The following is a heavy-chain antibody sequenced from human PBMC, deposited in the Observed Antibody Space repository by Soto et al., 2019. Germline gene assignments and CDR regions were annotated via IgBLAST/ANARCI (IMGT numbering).Heavy chain of an antibody. CDR2: ISYDGSNK. CDR3: AKDTYYHDSSGYYIFDY. Sequence: QVQLVESGGGVVQPGRSLRLSCAASGFTFSSYGMHWVRQAPGKGPKWVAAISYDGSNKNYADSVKGRFTISRDNSKNTVYLQMNSLRPEDTAVYYCAKDTYYHDSSGYYIFDYWGQGTLVTVSS. V-gene: IGHV3-30*18. D-gene: IGHD3-22*01. J-gene: IGHJ4*02. CDR1: GFTFSSYG.